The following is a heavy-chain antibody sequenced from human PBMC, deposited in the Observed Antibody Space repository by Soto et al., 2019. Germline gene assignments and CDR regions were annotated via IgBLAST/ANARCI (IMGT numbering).Heavy chain of an antibody. V-gene: IGHV1-24*01. J-gene: IGHJ4*02. D-gene: IGHD7-27*01. CDR1: GYTLTELS. Sequence: ASVKVSCKVSGYTLTELSMHWVRQAPGKGLEWMGGFDPEDGETIYAQKFQGRVTMTEDTSTDTAYMELSSLRSEDTAVYYCATDLSLPNWGSRGVEDYWGQGTLVTVSS. CDR2: FDPEDGET. CDR3: ATDLSLPNWGSRGVEDY.